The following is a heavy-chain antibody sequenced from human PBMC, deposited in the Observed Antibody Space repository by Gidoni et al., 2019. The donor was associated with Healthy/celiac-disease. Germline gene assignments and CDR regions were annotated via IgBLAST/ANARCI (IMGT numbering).Heavy chain of an antibody. CDR1: GGSFSGSY. CDR3: AMIRSSDAFDI. Sequence: QVQLQQWGAGLLKPSETLSLTCAVYGGSFSGSYWSWIRQPPGKGLEWIGEINHSGSTNYNPSLKSRVTISVDTSKNQFSLKLSSVTAADTAVYYCAMIRSSDAFDIWGQGTMVTVSS. D-gene: IGHD3-22*01. J-gene: IGHJ3*02. CDR2: INHSGST. V-gene: IGHV4-34*01.